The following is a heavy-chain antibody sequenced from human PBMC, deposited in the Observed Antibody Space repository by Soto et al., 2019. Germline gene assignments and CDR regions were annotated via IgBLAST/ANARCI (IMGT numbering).Heavy chain of an antibody. Sequence: SETLSLTCAVYGGSFSGYYWSWIRQPPGKGLEWIGEINHSGSTNYNPSLKSRVTISVDTSKNQFSLKLSSVTAADTAVYYCARARAVTTDPEFDYWGQGTLVTVSS. CDR1: GGSFSGYY. V-gene: IGHV4-34*01. J-gene: IGHJ4*02. D-gene: IGHD4-4*01. CDR3: ARARAVTTDPEFDY. CDR2: INHSGST.